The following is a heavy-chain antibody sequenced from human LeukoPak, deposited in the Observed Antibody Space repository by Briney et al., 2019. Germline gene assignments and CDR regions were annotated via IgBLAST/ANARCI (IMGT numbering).Heavy chain of an antibody. D-gene: IGHD3-16*01. Sequence: KPSETLSLTCTVSGGSISSYYWSWIRQPPGKGLEWIGYIYYSGSTNYNPSLKSRVTISVDTSKNQFSLKLSSVTAADTAVYYCARVKAAGGGWFDPGGQEPLVTVSS. CDR2: IYYSGST. V-gene: IGHV4-59*01. J-gene: IGHJ5*02. CDR1: GGSISSYY. CDR3: ARVKAAGGGWFDP.